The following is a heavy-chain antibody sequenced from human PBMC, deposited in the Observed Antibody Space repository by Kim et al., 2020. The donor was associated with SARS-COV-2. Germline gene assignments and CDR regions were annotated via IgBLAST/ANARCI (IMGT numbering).Heavy chain of an antibody. D-gene: IGHD2-15*01. CDR3: AKDRVASATRGEFDF. Sequence: GGSLRLSCAASGFSFNTYSMNWVRQAPGKGLEWVSAISSLSDYIYYPDSMKGRFIISRDNAKNLLFLQINSLRVDDTAVYFCAKDRVASATRGEFDFWGQGTLAT. J-gene: IGHJ4*02. CDR2: ISSLSDYI. CDR1: GFSFNTYS. V-gene: IGHV3-21*01.